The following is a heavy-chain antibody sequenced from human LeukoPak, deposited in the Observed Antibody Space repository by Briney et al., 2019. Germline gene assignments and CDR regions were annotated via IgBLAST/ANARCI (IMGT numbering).Heavy chain of an antibody. V-gene: IGHV3-30*04. Sequence: GGSLRLSCAASGFTFSSYAMHWVRQAPGKGLEWVAVISYDGSNKYYADSVKGRFTISRDNSKNTLYLQMNSLRAEDTAVYYCARDDGAAAGLYNWFDPWGQGTLVTVSS. D-gene: IGHD6-13*01. J-gene: IGHJ5*02. CDR2: ISYDGSNK. CDR3: ARDDGAAAGLYNWFDP. CDR1: GFTFSSYA.